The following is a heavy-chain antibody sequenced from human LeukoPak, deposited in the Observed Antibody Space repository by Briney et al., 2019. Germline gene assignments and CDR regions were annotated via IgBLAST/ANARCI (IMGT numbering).Heavy chain of an antibody. V-gene: IGHV4-34*01. J-gene: IGHJ4*02. CDR2: IYYSGYT. CDR1: GGSFSGYY. CDR3: AKHYMGSSYNRALDY. D-gene: IGHD3-10*01. Sequence: PSETLSLTCAVYGGSFSGYYWSWIRQPPGKGLEWIGSIYYSGYTYYNPSLESRVTISVDTSKNQFSLKLSSVTAADTAIYYCAKHYMGSSYNRALDYWGQGTLVTVSS.